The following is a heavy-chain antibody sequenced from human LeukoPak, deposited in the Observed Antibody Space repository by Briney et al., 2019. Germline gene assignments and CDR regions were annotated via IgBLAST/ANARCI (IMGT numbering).Heavy chain of an antibody. CDR1: GGSISSSSYY. Sequence: KSSETLSLTCTVSGGSISSSSYYWGWIRQPPGKGLEWIGSIYYSGSTYYNPSLKSRVTISVDTSKNQFSLKLSSVTAADTAVYYCAREGRFGATVTIDYWGQGTLVTVSS. V-gene: IGHV4-39*07. D-gene: IGHD4-17*01. CDR3: AREGRFGATVTIDY. J-gene: IGHJ4*02. CDR2: IYYSGST.